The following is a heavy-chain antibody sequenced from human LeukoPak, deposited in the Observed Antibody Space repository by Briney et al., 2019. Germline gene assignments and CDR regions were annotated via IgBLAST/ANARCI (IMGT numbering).Heavy chain of an antibody. CDR2: INHSGRT. Sequence: SPSETLSLTCAVYGGSFSGYYWSWIRQPPGKGLEWIGEINHSGRTNYNPSLRSRLTISVDTSKNQFSLKVRSVTAADTAVYYCARAVGIFGAVDRYYHNMDVWGKGTTVTVSS. CDR3: ARAVGIFGAVDRYYHNMDV. J-gene: IGHJ6*03. D-gene: IGHD3-3*01. CDR1: GGSFSGYY. V-gene: IGHV4-34*01.